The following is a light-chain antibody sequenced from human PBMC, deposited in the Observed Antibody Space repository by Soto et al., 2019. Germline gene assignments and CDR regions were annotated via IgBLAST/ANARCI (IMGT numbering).Light chain of an antibody. V-gene: IGKV1-5*03. J-gene: IGKJ2*01. Sequence: DIQMTQSPSTLSASVGDRVTITCRATQRISSWLSWYQQKPGKAPKLLIYKASSLESGVPSTFSASGTGTEFNLTITSLQPDDCATNDCQQYNNYSPITFGQGTKLEIK. CDR3: QQYNNYSPIT. CDR1: QRISSW. CDR2: KAS.